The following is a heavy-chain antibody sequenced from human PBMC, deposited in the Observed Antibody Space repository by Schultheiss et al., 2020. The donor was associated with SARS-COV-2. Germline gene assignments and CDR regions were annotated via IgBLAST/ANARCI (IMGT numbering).Heavy chain of an antibody. V-gene: IGHV2-5*02. CDR2: IYWDDDK. J-gene: IGHJ4*02. CDR3: AHRSTIVDSFDY. CDR1: GFSLSNARMG. Sequence: SGPTLVKPTQTLTLTCTVSGFSLSNARMGVSWIRQPPGKALEWLALIYWDDDKRYSPSLKSRLTITKDTSKNQVVLTMTNMDPVDTATYYCAHRSTIVDSFDYWGQGTLVTVSS. D-gene: IGHD3-22*01.